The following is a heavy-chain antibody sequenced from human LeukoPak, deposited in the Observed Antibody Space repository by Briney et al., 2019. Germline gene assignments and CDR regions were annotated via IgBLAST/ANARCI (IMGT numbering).Heavy chain of an antibody. CDR1: GYTFTSYA. CDR3: ARGGSRVVTYGNFDY. J-gene: IGHJ4*02. Sequence: ASVKVSCKASGYTFTSYALSWVRQAPGQGLEWMGWISTYSGNTNYGQKLQGRITMTIETSTSTAYMELRGLRSDDTAVYYCARGGSRVVTYGNFDYWGQGTLVTVSS. D-gene: IGHD2-21*02. V-gene: IGHV1-18*01. CDR2: ISTYSGNT.